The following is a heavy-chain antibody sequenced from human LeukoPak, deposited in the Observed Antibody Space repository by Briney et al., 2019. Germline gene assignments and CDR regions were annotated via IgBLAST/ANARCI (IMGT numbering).Heavy chain of an antibody. J-gene: IGHJ4*02. CDR3: ASPYYDFWSGYWDPYFDY. CDR1: GFTFSSYA. V-gene: IGHV3-30-3*01. D-gene: IGHD3-3*01. Sequence: PGGSLRLSCAASGFTFSSYAMHWVRQAPGKGLEWVAVISYDGSNKYYADSVKGRFTIFRDNSKNALYLQMNSLRAEDTAVYYCASPYYDFWSGYWDPYFDYWGQGTLVTVSS. CDR2: ISYDGSNK.